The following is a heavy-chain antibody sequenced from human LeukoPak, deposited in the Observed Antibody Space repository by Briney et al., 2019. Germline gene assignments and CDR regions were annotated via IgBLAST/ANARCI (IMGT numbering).Heavy chain of an antibody. V-gene: IGHV3-23*01. D-gene: IGHD3-10*01. CDR2: ISGSGGST. Sequence: GGSLRLSCAASGFTFSSYAMSWVRQAPGKGLEWVSAISGSGGSTYYADSVKGRFTISRDNSKNTLYLQMNSLRAEDTAVYYRAKDRLWFGRSRVDYFQHWGQGTLVTVSS. CDR1: GFTFSSYA. CDR3: AKDRLWFGRSRVDYFQH. J-gene: IGHJ1*01.